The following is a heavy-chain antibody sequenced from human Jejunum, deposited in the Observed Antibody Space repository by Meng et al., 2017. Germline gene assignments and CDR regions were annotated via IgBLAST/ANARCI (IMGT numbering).Heavy chain of an antibody. D-gene: IGHD5-12*01. CDR2: IYHTGST. CDR1: GGSISDSNW. CDR3: ARDLLGPAIAASGYFDP. Sequence: QVQLQESGPGLVQPSGTLSLTCAVSGGSISDSNWWSWVRQPPGKELEWIGEIYHTGSTNYNPSLKSRVTMSLDKSKNQFFLDLTSVTAADTAVYYCARDLLGPAIAASGYFDPWGQGTLVTVSS. J-gene: IGHJ5*02. V-gene: IGHV4-4*02.